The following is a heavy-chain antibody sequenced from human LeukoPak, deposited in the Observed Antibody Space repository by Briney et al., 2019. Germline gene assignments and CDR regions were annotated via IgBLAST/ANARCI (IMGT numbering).Heavy chain of an antibody. CDR2: IYYSGST. CDR1: GGSISSSSYY. V-gene: IGHV4-30-4*01. Sequence: SETLSLTCTVSGGSISSSSYYWSWIRQPPGKGLEWIGYIYYSGSTYYNPSLKSRVTISVDTSKNQFSLKLSSVTAADTAVYYCARRYSSGYFDYWGQGTLVTVSS. J-gene: IGHJ4*02. D-gene: IGHD3-22*01. CDR3: ARRYSSGYFDY.